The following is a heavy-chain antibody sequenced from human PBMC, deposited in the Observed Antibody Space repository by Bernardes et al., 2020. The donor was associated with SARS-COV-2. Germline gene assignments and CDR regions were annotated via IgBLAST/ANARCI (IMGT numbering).Heavy chain of an antibody. Sequence: GGSLRLSCAAPGFTFSSYWMSWVRPAPGKGLEWGANIKQDGSEIYYVDSVKGRFTISRDNTKNSLYLQMNSLRAEDTAVYYCARDSGRMNYWGQGTLVTVSS. CDR3: ARDSGRMNY. V-gene: IGHV3-7*01. D-gene: IGHD1-26*01. J-gene: IGHJ4*02. CDR1: GFTFSSYW. CDR2: IKQDGSEI.